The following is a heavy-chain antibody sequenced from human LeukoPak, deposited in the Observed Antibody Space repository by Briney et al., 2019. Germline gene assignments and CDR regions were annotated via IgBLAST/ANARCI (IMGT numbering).Heavy chain of an antibody. Sequence: GGSLRLSCAASGFTFSSYWMSWVRQAPGKGLEWVANIKQDGSEKHYVDSVKGRFTISRDNAKNSLYLQMNSLRAEDTAVYYCARDGGWFGELLSHFDYWGQGTLVTVSS. J-gene: IGHJ4*02. D-gene: IGHD3-10*01. CDR3: ARDGGWFGELLSHFDY. CDR1: GFTFSSYW. CDR2: IKQDGSEK. V-gene: IGHV3-7*01.